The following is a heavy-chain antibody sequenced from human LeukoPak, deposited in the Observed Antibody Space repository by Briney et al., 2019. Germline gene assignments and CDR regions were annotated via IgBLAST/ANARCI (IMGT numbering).Heavy chain of an antibody. CDR1: GFNFSNYW. V-gene: IGHV3-7*03. D-gene: IGHD5-18*01. J-gene: IGHJ4*02. CDR2: INRDGSEK. CDR3: ARRRGYSYGRNNYYFDY. Sequence: QCGGSLRLSCAASGFNFSNYWMSWVRQTPGKGREWVANINRDGSEKYYVDSVEGQFTISRDNAKNSLFLQMNSLRVEDTAVYYCARRRGYSYGRNNYYFDYWGQGTLVTVSS.